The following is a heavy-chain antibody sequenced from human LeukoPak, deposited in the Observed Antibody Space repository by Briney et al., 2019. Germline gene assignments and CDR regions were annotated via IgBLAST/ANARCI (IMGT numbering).Heavy chain of an antibody. CDR3: ARDTHSSSWYDH. CDR1: GFTFSRYW. D-gene: IGHD6-19*01. V-gene: IGHV3-7*03. CDR2: IKQDGSEK. Sequence: GGSLRLSCAASGFTFSRYWMSWVRQAPRKGLEWVANIKQDGSEKYYVDSVKGRFTISRDNAKNSLFLQMNSLRAEDTAVYYCARDTHSSSWYDHWGQGTLVTVSS. J-gene: IGHJ5*02.